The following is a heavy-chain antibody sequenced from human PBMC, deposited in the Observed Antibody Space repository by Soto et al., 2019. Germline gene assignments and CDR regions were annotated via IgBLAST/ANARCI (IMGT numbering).Heavy chain of an antibody. Sequence: GGSLRLSCASSGFTFSSYTINWVRQAPGKGLEWVSSITSNSGSIYYADSVKGRFTIYRDNAKNSLYLQMNSLRAEDTAVYYCARVIYGSGIYYKVIYYWGQGT. CDR2: ITSNSGSI. CDR1: GFTFSSYT. J-gene: IGHJ4*02. V-gene: IGHV3-21*01. CDR3: ARVIYGSGIYYKVIYY. D-gene: IGHD3-10*01.